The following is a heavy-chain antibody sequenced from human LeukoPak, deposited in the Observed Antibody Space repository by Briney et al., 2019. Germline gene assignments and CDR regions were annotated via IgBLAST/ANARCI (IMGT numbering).Heavy chain of an antibody. CDR3: ARESTSRGDWFDP. J-gene: IGHJ5*02. V-gene: IGHV4-30-2*01. CDR2: IYHSGST. CDR1: GGSISSGGYS. Sequence: SETLSLTCAVSGGSISSGGYSWSWIRQPPGKGLEWIGYIYHSGSTYYNPFLKSRVTISVDTSKNQFSLKLSSVTAADTAVYYCARESTSRGDWFDPWGQGTLVTVSS. D-gene: IGHD3-10*01.